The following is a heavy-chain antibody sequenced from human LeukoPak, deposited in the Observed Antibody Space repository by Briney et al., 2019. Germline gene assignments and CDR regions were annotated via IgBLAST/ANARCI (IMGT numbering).Heavy chain of an antibody. Sequence: GGSLRLSCAASGFTFSSYWMHWVRQAPGKGLVWVSRINSDGSSTSYADSVKGRFTISRDNAKNTLYLQMNSLRAEDAAVYYCARYSGYAQDFDYWGQGTLVTVSS. CDR3: ARYSGYAQDFDY. CDR1: GFTFSSYW. V-gene: IGHV3-74*01. CDR2: INSDGSST. J-gene: IGHJ4*02. D-gene: IGHD5-12*01.